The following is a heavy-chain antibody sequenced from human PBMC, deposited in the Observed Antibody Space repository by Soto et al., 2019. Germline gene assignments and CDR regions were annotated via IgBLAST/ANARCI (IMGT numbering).Heavy chain of an antibody. CDR1: GGSISPYY. Sequence: SETLSLTCTVSGGSISPYYWSWIRQPPGKGLEWVGYIYYSGITYYNPSLKSRVTISLDTSKNQFSLKLSSVTAADTAVYYCAKGSSIAGLYYGMDVWGQGTTVTVSS. V-gene: IGHV4-59*06. CDR3: AKGSSIAGLYYGMDV. J-gene: IGHJ6*02. CDR2: IYYSGIT. D-gene: IGHD6-6*01.